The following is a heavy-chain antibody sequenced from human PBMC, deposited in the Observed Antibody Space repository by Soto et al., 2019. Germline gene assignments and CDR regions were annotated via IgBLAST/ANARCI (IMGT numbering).Heavy chain of an antibody. J-gene: IGHJ6*02. CDR2: INHSGST. CDR3: ASCMGHGYGSGLCYYYYGMDV. Sequence: PSETLSLTCAVYGGSFSGYYWSWIRQPPGKGLEWIGEINHSGSTNYNPSLKSRVTISVDTSKNQFSLKLSSVTAADTAVYYCASCMGHGYGSGLCYYYYGMDVWGQGTTVTVSS. V-gene: IGHV4-34*01. CDR1: GGSFSGYY. D-gene: IGHD3-10*01.